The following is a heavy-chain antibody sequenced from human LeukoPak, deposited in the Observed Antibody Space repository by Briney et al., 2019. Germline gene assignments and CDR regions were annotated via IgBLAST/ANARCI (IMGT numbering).Heavy chain of an antibody. CDR3: ARDPGSNTFDY. J-gene: IGHJ4*02. V-gene: IGHV3-53*01. CDR1: GFTVSSNY. CDR2: IYSGGST. Sequence: PGGSLRLSCAASGFTVSSNYMSWVRQAPGEGLEWVSVIYSGGSTYYADSVKGRFTISRDNSKNTLYLQMNSLRAEDTAVYYCARDPGSNTFDYWGQGTLVTVTS. D-gene: IGHD5-18*01.